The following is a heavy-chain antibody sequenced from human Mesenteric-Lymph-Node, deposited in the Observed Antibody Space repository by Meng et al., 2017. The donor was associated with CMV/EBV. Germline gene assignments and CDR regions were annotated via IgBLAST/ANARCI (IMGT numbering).Heavy chain of an antibody. Sequence: GESLKISCAASGFTFSSYAMHWVRRAPGKGLEWVAFIRYDGSNKYYADSVKGRFTISRDNSKNTLYLQMNSLRAEDTAVYYCAKEAYYYDSSGYSIDYWGQETLVTVSS. CDR1: GFTFSSYA. CDR2: IRYDGSNK. CDR3: AKEAYYYDSSGYSIDY. V-gene: IGHV3-30*02. J-gene: IGHJ4*02. D-gene: IGHD3-22*01.